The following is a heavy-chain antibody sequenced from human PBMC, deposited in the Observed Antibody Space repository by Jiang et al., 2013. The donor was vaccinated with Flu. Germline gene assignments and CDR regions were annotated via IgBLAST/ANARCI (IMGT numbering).Heavy chain of an antibody. D-gene: IGHD3-22*01. Sequence: RQAPGQGLEWMGWINPNSGGTNYAQKFQGWVTMTRDTSISTAYMELSRLRSDDTAVYYCARDARGGHYYDSSGYLYWGQGTLVTVSS. V-gene: IGHV1-2*04. J-gene: IGHJ4*02. CDR3: ARDARGGHYYDSSGYLY. CDR2: INPNSGGT.